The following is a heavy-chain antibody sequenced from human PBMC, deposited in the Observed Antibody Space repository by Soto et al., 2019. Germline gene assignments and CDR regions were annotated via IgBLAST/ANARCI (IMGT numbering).Heavy chain of an antibody. J-gene: IGHJ4*02. CDR1: RVNFSSYG. CDR3: AKRSGYQEAAYLDY. CDR2: ISDDGDST. V-gene: IGHV3-23*01. Sequence: GSLRLSYAVSRVNFSSYGMNWVRKAPGKGLEWVSSISDDGDSTYYADSVKGRFTISRDNSKNTLYLQMNSLRAEDTAVYYCAKRSGYQEAAYLDYWGQGTLVTVSS. D-gene: IGHD5-12*01.